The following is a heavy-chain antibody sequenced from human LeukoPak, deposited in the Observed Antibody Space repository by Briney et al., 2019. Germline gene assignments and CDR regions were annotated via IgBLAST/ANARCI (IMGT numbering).Heavy chain of an antibody. CDR3: ARVLVAAAGYFDY. V-gene: IGHV4-38-2*02. J-gene: IGHJ4*02. CDR2: IYHSGST. CDR1: GYSISSGYY. Sequence: SETLSLTCTVSGYSISSGYYWGWIRQPPGKGLEWIGSIYHSGSTYYNPSLKSRVTISVDTSKNQFSLKLSSVTAADTAVYYCARVLVAAAGYFDYWGQGTLVTVSS. D-gene: IGHD6-13*01.